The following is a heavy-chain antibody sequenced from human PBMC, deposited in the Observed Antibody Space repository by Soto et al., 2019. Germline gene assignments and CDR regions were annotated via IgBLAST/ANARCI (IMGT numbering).Heavy chain of an antibody. D-gene: IGHD3-22*01. CDR1: GFTFSDYY. CDR2: ISSSGSTI. CDR3: ARVKITMIVVVYGMDV. Sequence: GGSLRLSCAASGFTFSDYYMSWIRQAPGKGLEWVSYISSSGSTIYYADSVKGRFTISRDNAKNSLYLQMNSLRAEDTAVYYCARVKITMIVVVYGMDVWGQGTTVTVSS. V-gene: IGHV3-11*01. J-gene: IGHJ6*02.